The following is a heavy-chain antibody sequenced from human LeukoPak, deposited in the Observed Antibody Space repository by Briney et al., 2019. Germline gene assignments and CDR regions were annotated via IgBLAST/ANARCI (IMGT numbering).Heavy chain of an antibody. CDR1: GGSISSYY. CDR2: IYYSGST. Sequence: SETLSLTCTVSGGSISSYYWSWIRQPPGKGLEWIGYIYYSGSTNYNPSLKSRVTISVDTSKNQFSLKLSSVTAADTAVYYCARRDLGYCSSTSCFAGGAYYYGMDVWGQGTTVTVSS. CDR3: ARRDLGYCSSTSCFAGGAYYYGMDV. V-gene: IGHV4-59*12. D-gene: IGHD2-2*01. J-gene: IGHJ6*02.